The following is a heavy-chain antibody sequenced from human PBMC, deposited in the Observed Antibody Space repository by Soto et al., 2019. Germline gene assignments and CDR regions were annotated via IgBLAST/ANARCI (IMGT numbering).Heavy chain of an antibody. CDR2: IYYSGST. J-gene: IGHJ3*02. V-gene: IGHV4-61*01. Sequence: SDTLSLTCTVSGGSVSSGSYYWMWIRQPPGKGLEWIGYIYYSGSTNYNPHLKSRVTISVDTSKPQFSLKLSSATAADTAVYYCARELNDYGGRNAFDIWGQGTMVTVSS. CDR1: GGSVSSGSYY. CDR3: ARELNDYGGRNAFDI. D-gene: IGHD4-17*01.